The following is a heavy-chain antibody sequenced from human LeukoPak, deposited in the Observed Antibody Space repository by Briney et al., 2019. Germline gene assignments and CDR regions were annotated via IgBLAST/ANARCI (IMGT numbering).Heavy chain of an antibody. D-gene: IGHD1-1*01. CDR1: GFTVSSNY. CDR3: AKGSSTNSYYFGS. J-gene: IGHJ4*02. V-gene: IGHV3-53*01. CDR2: IYSGGST. Sequence: GGSLRLSCAASGFTVSSNYMSWVRQAPGKGLEWVSVIYSGGSTYYADSVKGRFTISRDNSKNTLYLQMDTLRAEDTAVYYCAKGSSTNSYYFGSWGPGTLVTVSS.